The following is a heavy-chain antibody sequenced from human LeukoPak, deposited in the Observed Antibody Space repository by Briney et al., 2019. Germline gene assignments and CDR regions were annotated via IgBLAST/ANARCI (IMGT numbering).Heavy chain of an antibody. CDR3: ARNGEDFDY. Sequence: ASVKVSCKASGYTFTGYYMHWVRQAPGQGLEWMGWINPNSGGTNYAQKFQGRVTMTGDTSISTAYMELSSLRSEDTAVYYCARNGEDFDYWGQGTLVTVSS. J-gene: IGHJ4*02. D-gene: IGHD3-10*01. CDR1: GYTFTGYY. CDR2: INPNSGGT. V-gene: IGHV1-2*02.